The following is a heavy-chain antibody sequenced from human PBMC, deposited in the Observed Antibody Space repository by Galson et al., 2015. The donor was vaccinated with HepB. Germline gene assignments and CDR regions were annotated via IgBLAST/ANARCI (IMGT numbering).Heavy chain of an antibody. V-gene: IGHV3-74*01. CDR2: INSDGSST. D-gene: IGHD5-24*01. CDR1: GFTFSSYW. J-gene: IGHJ5*02. CDR3: FAEDGYNFVNWFDP. Sequence: SLRLSCADSGFTFSSYWMHWVRQAPGKGLVWVSRINSDGSSTIYADSVKGRFTISRDNAKNSLYLQMNSLRAEDTAVYYCFAEDGYNFVNWFDPWGQGTLVTVSS.